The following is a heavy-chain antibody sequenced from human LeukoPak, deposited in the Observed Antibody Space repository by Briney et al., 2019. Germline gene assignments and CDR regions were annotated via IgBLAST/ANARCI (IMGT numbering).Heavy chain of an antibody. J-gene: IGHJ3*02. D-gene: IGHD3-22*01. V-gene: IGHV5-51*01. CDR2: IYPGDSDT. Sequence: GESLKIYCQGSGYRFTSYWIGWVRQMPGKGLEWMGIIYPGDSDTRYSPSFQGQVTISADKSIRTAYLQWSSLKASDTAMYYCARQPMGGYYDSSGYPADAFDIWGQGTMVTVSS. CDR3: ARQPMGGYYDSSGYPADAFDI. CDR1: GYRFTSYW.